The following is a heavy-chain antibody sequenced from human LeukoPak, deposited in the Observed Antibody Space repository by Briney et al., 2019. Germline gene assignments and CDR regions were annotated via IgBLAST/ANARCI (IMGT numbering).Heavy chain of an antibody. CDR3: ARDVNNIYDFWSGYADNFDY. D-gene: IGHD3-3*01. CDR1: GFTFSSYW. J-gene: IGHJ4*02. V-gene: IGHV3-7*01. CDR2: IKQDGSEK. Sequence: GGSLRLSCAASGFTFSSYWMSWVRQAPGKGLEWVANIKQDGSEKYYVDSVKGRFTISRDNAKNSLYLQMNSLRAEDTAVYYCARDVNNIYDFWSGYADNFDYWGQGTLVTVSS.